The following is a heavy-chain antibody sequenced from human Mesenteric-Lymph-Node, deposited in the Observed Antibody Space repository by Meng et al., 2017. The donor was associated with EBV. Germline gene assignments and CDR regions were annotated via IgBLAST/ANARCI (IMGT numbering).Heavy chain of an antibody. Sequence: QGQLQASAPGLVKPSQTRSFTCAVSGYSISSSNWWGWIRQPPGKGLEWIGYIYYSGSIYYNPSLKSRVTMSVDTSKNQFSLKLSSVTAVDTAVYYCAKRFEFGGAFDIWGQGTMVTVSS. V-gene: IGHV4-28*02. CDR3: AKRFEFGGAFDI. J-gene: IGHJ3*02. CDR1: GYSISSSNW. CDR2: IYYSGSI. D-gene: IGHD3-16*01.